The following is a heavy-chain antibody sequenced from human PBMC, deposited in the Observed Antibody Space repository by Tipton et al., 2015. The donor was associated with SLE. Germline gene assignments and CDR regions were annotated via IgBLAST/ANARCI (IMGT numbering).Heavy chain of an antibody. CDR3: ARGPNMGAGRGYFDY. D-gene: IGHD1-26*01. J-gene: IGHJ4*02. CDR1: GFTVSSNY. V-gene: IGHV3-53*05. Sequence: GSLRLSCAASGFTVSSNYMSWVRQAPGQGLEWVSVIYSGGSTYYADSVKGRFTISRDNSKNTLYLQMNSLRAEDTAVYYCARGPNMGAGRGYFDYWGQGTLVTVSS. CDR2: IYSGGST.